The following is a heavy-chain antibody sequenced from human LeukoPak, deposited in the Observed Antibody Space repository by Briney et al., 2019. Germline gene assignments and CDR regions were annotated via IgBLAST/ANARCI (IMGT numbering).Heavy chain of an antibody. CDR1: GFTFSSYA. D-gene: IGHD3-22*01. J-gene: IGHJ4*02. V-gene: IGHV3-30-3*01. CDR3: ARFYYDSSGYPDY. CDR2: ISYDGSNK. Sequence: GGSLRLSCAASGFTFSSYAMHWVRQAPGKGLEWVAVISYDGSNKYYADSVKGRFTISRDNSKNTLYLQMNSLRAEDTAVYYCARFYYDSSGYPDYWGQGTLVTVSS.